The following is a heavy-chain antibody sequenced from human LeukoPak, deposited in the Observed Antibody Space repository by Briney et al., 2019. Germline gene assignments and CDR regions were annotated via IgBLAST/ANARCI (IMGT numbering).Heavy chain of an antibody. Sequence: GGSLRLSCTASGSTLSSYEMNWVRQAPGKRLEWVSYISSSGSIIYYADSVKGRFTISRDNAKKLLFLQMNSLRAEDTAVYYCARRQFFDYGGQGTLVTVSS. D-gene: IGHD6-19*01. J-gene: IGHJ4*02. CDR1: GSTLSSYE. CDR3: ARRQFFDY. V-gene: IGHV3-48*03. CDR2: ISSSGSII.